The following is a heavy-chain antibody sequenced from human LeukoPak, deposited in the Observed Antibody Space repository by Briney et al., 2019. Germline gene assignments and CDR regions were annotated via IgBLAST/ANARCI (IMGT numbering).Heavy chain of an antibody. CDR3: AKGVTTDQENH. CDR1: GFTFSTSA. J-gene: IGHJ5*02. V-gene: IGHV3-23*01. CDR2: ISGSGSSK. Sequence: GGSLRLSCAASGFTFSTSAVSWVRQAPGKGLEWVSAISGSGSSKYYLDSVKGRFTISRDNSKNTLYLQMNSLRAEDTAVYYCAKGVTTDQENHWGQGTLVTVSS. D-gene: IGHD4-17*01.